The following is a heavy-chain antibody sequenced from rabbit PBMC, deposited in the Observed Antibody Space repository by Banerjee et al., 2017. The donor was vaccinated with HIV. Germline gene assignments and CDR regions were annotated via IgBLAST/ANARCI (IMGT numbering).Heavy chain of an antibody. CDR1: GFSFSSDYY. CDR2: IRGDVSGRT. D-gene: IGHD6-1*01. CDR3: ARADFVDYGYSNYFNL. Sequence: QSLEESGGGLVKPGASLTLTCTASGFSFSSDYYMCWVRQAPGKGLEWIACIRGDVSGRTYYASWVNGRFTISKTSSTTVTLQMTSLTAADTATYFCARADFVDYGYSNYFNLWGPGTLVTVS. J-gene: IGHJ4*01. V-gene: IGHV1S40*01.